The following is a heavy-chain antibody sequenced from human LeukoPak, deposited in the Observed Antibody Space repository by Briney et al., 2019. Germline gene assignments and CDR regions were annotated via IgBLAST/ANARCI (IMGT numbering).Heavy chain of an antibody. CDR3: ARDLPTGYYISSGYYEYFLDY. V-gene: IGHV3-66*01. J-gene: IGHJ4*02. CDR1: GFTVSSNH. D-gene: IGHD3-22*01. Sequence: GGSLRLSCAASGFTVSSNHMNWVRQAPGKGLEWVSIIYIGGTTHYADSLKGRFTISRDDSQNTLDLQMNSLRAEDTAVYYCARDLPTGYYISSGYYEYFLDYWGQGTLVTVSS. CDR2: IYIGGTT.